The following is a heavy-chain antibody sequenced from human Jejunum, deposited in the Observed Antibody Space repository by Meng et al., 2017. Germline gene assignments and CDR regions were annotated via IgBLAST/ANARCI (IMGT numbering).Heavy chain of an antibody. CDR2: IKSDGSDI. V-gene: IGHV3-74*01. CDR3: ARDSGKATFDY. D-gene: IGHD3-10*01. Sequence: GESLKISCAASGFTFSNYWMFWVRQGPGKGLVWVSRIKSDGSDIASADSVQGRFTISSDNAKNTLYLQMNSLRADDTAVYYCARDSGKATFDYWGQGTLVTVSS. CDR1: GFTFSNYW. J-gene: IGHJ4*02.